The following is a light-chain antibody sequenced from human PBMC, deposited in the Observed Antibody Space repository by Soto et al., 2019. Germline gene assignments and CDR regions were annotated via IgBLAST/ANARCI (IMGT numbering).Light chain of an antibody. Sequence: EIQMTQSPSTLSVSVGERATITCRASRTVSNCLAWYQHQPGRAPRLLISGASTMEGGVPPRFSGSGFGTEFTLTIDSLQPDDSGAYYCQQYSSYARTFGQGTRLEIK. CDR1: RTVSNC. CDR2: GAS. J-gene: IGKJ5*01. CDR3: QQYSSYART. V-gene: IGKV1-5*03.